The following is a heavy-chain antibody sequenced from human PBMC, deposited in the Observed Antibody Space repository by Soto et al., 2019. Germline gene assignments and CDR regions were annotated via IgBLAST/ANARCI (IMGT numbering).Heavy chain of an antibody. J-gene: IGHJ4*02. CDR3: AHRDYGSNSFDY. V-gene: IGHV2-5*02. CDR1: GFSLSTSGVG. Sequence: QITLEESGPTLVKPTQTLTLTCTFSGFSLSTSGVGVGWIRQPPGKALEWLALIYWDDDKRYSPSLKNRLIITKDTSKNQVVLTMTNMDPVDTATYYCAHRDYGSNSFDYWGQGTLVTVSS. CDR2: IYWDDDK. D-gene: IGHD4-17*01.